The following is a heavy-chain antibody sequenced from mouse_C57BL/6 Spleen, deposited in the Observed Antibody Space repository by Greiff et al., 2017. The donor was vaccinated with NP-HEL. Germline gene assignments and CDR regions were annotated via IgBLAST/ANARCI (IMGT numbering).Heavy chain of an antibody. Sequence: QVQLQQSGPGLVAPSQSLSITCTVSGFSLTSYAISWVRQPPGKGLEWLGVIWTGGGTNYNSALKSRLSISKDNSKSQVFLKMNSLQTDDTARYYCARYYGSSYEDAMDYWGQGTSVTVSS. CDR1: GFSLTSYA. J-gene: IGHJ4*01. CDR3: ARYYGSSYEDAMDY. D-gene: IGHD1-1*01. CDR2: IWTGGGT. V-gene: IGHV2-9-1*01.